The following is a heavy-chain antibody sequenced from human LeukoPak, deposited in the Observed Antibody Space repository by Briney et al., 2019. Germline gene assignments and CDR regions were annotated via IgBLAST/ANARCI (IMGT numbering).Heavy chain of an antibody. CDR3: ATLEWLRPTPSYMDV. CDR2: ISGSSSST. V-gene: IGHV3-23*01. Sequence: GGSLRLSCGASGFTFSCHAMSWVRQAPGKGLEWVSAISGSSSSTYYPDSVKGRFTISRDNSKNTLYLQMNSLRAEDTAVYYCATLEWLRPTPSYMDVWGKGITVTVSS. CDR1: GFTFSCHA. D-gene: IGHD5-12*01. J-gene: IGHJ6*03.